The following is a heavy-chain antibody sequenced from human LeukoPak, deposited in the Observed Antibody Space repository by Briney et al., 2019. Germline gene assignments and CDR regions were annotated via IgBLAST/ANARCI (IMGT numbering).Heavy chain of an antibody. V-gene: IGHV1-2*02. CDR2: INPNSGGT. CDR3: AQSSGWDSLKY. CDR1: GYTFTSYD. Sequence: ASVKVSCKASGYTFTSYDMHWVRQAPGQGLEWMGWINPNSGGTNHAQKFQGRVSMTRDTSISTAYMEQSRLRSDDTAVYYCAQSSGWDSLKYWGQGTLVTVSS. D-gene: IGHD6-19*01. J-gene: IGHJ4*02.